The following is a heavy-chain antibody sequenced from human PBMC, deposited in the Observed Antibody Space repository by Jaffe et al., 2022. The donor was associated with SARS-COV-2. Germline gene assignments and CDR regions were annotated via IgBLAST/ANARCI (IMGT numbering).Heavy chain of an antibody. J-gene: IGHJ4*02. CDR3: ASSGYCSGGSCYNFDY. V-gene: IGHV3-33*01. CDR1: GFTFSSYG. CDR2: IWYDGSNK. Sequence: QVQLVESGGGVVQPGRSLRLSCAASGFTFSSYGMHWVRQAPGKGLEWVAVIWYDGSNKYYADSVKGRFTISRDNSKNTLYLQMNSLRAEDTAVYYCASSGYCSGGSCYNFDYWGQGTLVTVSS. D-gene: IGHD2-15*01.